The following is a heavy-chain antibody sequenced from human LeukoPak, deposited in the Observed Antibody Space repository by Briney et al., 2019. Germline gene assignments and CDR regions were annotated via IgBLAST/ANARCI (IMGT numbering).Heavy chain of an antibody. CDR2: ISWNSGSK. V-gene: IGHV3-9*01. CDR1: GFTFDEYA. J-gene: IGHJ4*02. CDR3: AKDIYTMIVVVIDY. D-gene: IGHD3-22*01. Sequence: GRSLRLSCAASGFTFDEYAMHWVRQAPGKGLEWVSGISWNSGSKGYADSVKGRFTISRDNAKNSLYLQMNSLRAEDTALYYCAKDIYTMIVVVIDYWGQGTLVTVSS.